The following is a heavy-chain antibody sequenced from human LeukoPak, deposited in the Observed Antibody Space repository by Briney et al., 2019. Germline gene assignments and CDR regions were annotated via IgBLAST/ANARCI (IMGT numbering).Heavy chain of an antibody. CDR3: ARPDRLDAFDI. CDR2: TYTSAST. D-gene: IGHD1-14*01. Sequence: PSETLSLTCTVSGGSTSSYYWSWIREPPGRGLEWIAYTYTSASTNYNPSVKSRVNISVDTSKNQCSLKLCSVTAADTAVYYCARPDRLDAFDISGQGTMVTVSS. J-gene: IGHJ3*02. V-gene: IGHV4-4*09. CDR1: GGSTSSYY.